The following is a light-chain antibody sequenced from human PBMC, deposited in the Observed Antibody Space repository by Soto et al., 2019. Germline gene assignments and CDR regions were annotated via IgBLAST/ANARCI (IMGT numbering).Light chain of an antibody. J-gene: IGKJ2*01. V-gene: IGKV1-39*01. Sequence: DIQMTQSPSSLSASVGDRVTIICRTSQSISGYLNWYQQKPGKAPKLLIYAATTLQPGVPSRFSGSGSGTEFTLTISSLQPEDFATYHCQQSYTTPRTFGQGTNVEIK. CDR2: AAT. CDR3: QQSYTTPRT. CDR1: QSISGY.